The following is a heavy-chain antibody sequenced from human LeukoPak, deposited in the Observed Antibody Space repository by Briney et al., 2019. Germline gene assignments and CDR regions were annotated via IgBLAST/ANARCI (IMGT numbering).Heavy chain of an antibody. CDR3: ARGHYDLPTLDY. V-gene: IGHV1-69*01. CDR1: GGTFSSYA. J-gene: IGHJ4*02. Sequence: SVNVSCRASGGTFSSYAISWVRQAPGPGLEWIGGVIPIFGTANYVQKFQGRVPITADESTVKAYIVLSSLISEGPAVCCFARGHYDLPTLDYWGQVTLVTVSS. CDR2: VIPIFGTA. D-gene: IGHD3-3*01.